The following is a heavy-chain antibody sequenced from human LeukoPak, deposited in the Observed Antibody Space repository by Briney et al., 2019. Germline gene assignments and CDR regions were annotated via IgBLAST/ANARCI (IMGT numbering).Heavy chain of an antibody. D-gene: IGHD1-26*01. V-gene: IGHV3-30-3*01. CDR1: GFTFSSYA. J-gene: IGHJ6*02. Sequence: PGGSLRLSCVASGFTFSSYAMHWVRQAPGKGLEWVAVISYDGSNKYYADSVKGRFTISRDNSKNTLYLQMNSLRAEDTAVYYCARGVAGATSGYYYGMDVWGQGTTVTVSS. CDR3: ARGVAGATSGYYYGMDV. CDR2: ISYDGSNK.